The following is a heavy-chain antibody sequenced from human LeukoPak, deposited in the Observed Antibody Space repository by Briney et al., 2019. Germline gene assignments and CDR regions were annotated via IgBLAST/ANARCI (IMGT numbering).Heavy chain of an antibody. CDR3: ARVSAAGLTLDY. V-gene: IGHV4-39*07. D-gene: IGHD6-13*01. J-gene: IGHJ4*02. CDR1: GGSISSSSYY. CDR2: IYYGGST. Sequence: SETLSLTCTVSGGSISSSSYYWGWIRQPPGKGLEWIGSIYYGGSTYYGPSLKSRVTISVDTSKNQFSLKLSSVTAADTAVYYCARVSAAGLTLDYWGQGTLVTVSS.